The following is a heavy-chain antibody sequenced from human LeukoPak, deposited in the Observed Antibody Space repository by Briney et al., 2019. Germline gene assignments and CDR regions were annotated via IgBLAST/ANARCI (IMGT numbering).Heavy chain of an antibody. CDR2: INHSGST. J-gene: IGHJ4*02. CDR1: GGSFSGYY. Sequence: SETLSLTCAAYGGSFSGYYWSWIRQPPGKGLEWIGEINHSGSTNYNPSLKSRVTISVDTSKNQFSLKLSSVTAADTAVYYCARGWYYFDYWGQGTLVTVSS. D-gene: IGHD2-15*01. V-gene: IGHV4-34*01. CDR3: ARGWYYFDY.